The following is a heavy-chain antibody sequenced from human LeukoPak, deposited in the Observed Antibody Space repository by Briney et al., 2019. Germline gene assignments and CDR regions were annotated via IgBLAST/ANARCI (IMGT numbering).Heavy chain of an antibody. J-gene: IGHJ6*02. CDR2: IYYSGST. V-gene: IGHV4-39*01. Sequence: SETLSLTCTVSGGSISSSSYYWGWIRQPPGKGLEWIGSIYYSGSTSYNPSLKSPVTISVDTSKNQFSLKLSSVTAADTAVYYCASEYGSGSPYYYYGMDVWGQGTTVTVSS. CDR1: GGSISSSSYY. D-gene: IGHD3-10*01. CDR3: ASEYGSGSPYYYYGMDV.